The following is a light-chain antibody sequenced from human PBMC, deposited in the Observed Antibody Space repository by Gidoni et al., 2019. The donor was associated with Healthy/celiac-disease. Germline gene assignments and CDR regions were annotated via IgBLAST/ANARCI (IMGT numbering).Light chain of an antibody. Sequence: DIVMTQSPDSLAVSLGERATINCKSSQSVLYSSNDKNYLAWYQQKPGQPPKRLIYWASTRASGVPDRCSGSGSGTDFTLTISSLQAEDVVVYYCQQYYSTLITFGQGTRLEIK. CDR2: WAS. CDR1: QSVLYSSNDKNY. CDR3: QQYYSTLIT. V-gene: IGKV4-1*01. J-gene: IGKJ5*01.